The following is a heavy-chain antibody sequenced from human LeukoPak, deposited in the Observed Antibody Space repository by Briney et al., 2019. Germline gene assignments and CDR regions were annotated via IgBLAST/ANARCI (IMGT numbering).Heavy chain of an antibody. CDR1: GSTFSRHS. CDR2: ISGSSGTI. CDR3: VRDQEAFCEGACFCAIDI. V-gene: IGHV3-48*04. J-gene: IGHJ3*02. Sequence: TGGSLRLSCEGSGSTFSRHSMNWVRQTPGKGLEWVSYISGSSGTIHYADSVKGRFTSSRDNAKNSLFLQMNNLRAEDTAIYYCVRDQEAFCEGACFCAIDIWGQGTLVTVSS. D-gene: IGHD2-21*02.